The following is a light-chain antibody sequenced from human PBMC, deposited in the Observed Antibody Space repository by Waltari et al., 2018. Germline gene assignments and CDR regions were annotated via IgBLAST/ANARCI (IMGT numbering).Light chain of an antibody. CDR1: SSDVGAYNY. CDR2: EVS. J-gene: IGLJ1*01. CDR3: SAYRGSSALV. Sequence: QSALTQPASVSGSPAQSITISCTGTSSDVGAYNYVSWFQQPPGKAHKLLIYEVSNRPSVVSSRCSASMRDNTAPLTISGRQAEAEANYYCSAYRGSSALVFGTGTKVTVL. V-gene: IGLV2-14*01.